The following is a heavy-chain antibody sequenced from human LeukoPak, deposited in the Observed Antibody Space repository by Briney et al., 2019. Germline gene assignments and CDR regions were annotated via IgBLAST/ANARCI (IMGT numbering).Heavy chain of an antibody. CDR2: ISSSSSTI. CDR3: ARPPWGYDSSGYYPYYYYYYMDV. D-gene: IGHD3-22*01. V-gene: IGHV3-48*01. CDR1: GFTFSSYA. J-gene: IGHJ6*03. Sequence: GGSLRLSCAASGFTFSSYAMSWVRQAPGKGLEWVSYISSSSSTIYYADSVKGRFTISRDNAKNSLYLQMNSLRAEDTAVYYCARPPWGYDSSGYYPYYYYYYMDVWGKGTTVTVSS.